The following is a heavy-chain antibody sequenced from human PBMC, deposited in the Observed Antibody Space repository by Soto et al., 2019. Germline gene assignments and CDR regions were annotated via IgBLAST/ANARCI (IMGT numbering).Heavy chain of an antibody. V-gene: IGHV5-51*01. CDR1: GYSFTSYW. J-gene: IGHJ6*02. CDR3: ARQEGYCSGGSCLHYYYYGMDV. CDR2: IYPGDSDT. D-gene: IGHD2-15*01. Sequence: GQSLKISCKGSGYSFTSYWIAWVRQMPGKGLEWMGIIYPGDSDTRYSPSFQGQFTISADKSISTAYLQWSSLKASDTAMYYCARQEGYCSGGSCLHYYYYGMDVWGQGTTVTVSS.